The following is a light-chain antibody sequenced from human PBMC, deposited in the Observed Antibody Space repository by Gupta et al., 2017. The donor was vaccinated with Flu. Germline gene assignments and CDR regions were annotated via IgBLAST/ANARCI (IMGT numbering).Light chain of an antibody. Sequence: SLGARATINCKSSQSVLYDSTEKDYLSWYQQKPGQPPNLLISWATTRESGVPDRFSASGSGTDFTLTIAILQAEDVAVYYCQQYYDVPFTFGGGTKVEIK. CDR1: QSVLYDSTEKDY. CDR2: WAT. J-gene: IGKJ4*01. V-gene: IGKV4-1*01. CDR3: QQYYDVPFT.